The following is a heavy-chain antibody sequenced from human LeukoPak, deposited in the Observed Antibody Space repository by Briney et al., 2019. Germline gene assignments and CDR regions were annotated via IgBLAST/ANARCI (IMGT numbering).Heavy chain of an antibody. CDR1: GGSISNYY. D-gene: IGHD2-15*01. CDR3: ARDPTSVVAAHFDY. Sequence: PSETLSLTCTVSGGSISNYYWGWIRQPPGKGLEWIGSIYYSGSTYYNPSLKSRVTISVDTSKNQFSLKPSSVTAADTAVYYCARDPTSVVAAHFDYWGQGTLVTVSS. V-gene: IGHV4-39*07. CDR2: IYYSGST. J-gene: IGHJ4*02.